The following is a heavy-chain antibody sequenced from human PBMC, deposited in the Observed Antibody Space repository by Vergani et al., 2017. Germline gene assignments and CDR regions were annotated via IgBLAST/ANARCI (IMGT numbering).Heavy chain of an antibody. D-gene: IGHD2-2*01. CDR2: ISGSGGST. CDR1: GFTFSSYA. CDR3: TTDSGSRYCSSTSCYGDY. J-gene: IGHJ4*02. V-gene: IGHV3-23*01. Sequence: EVQLLESGGGLVQPGGSLRLSCAASGFTFSSYAMSWVRQAPGKGLEWVSAISGSGGSTYYADSVKGRFTISRDNSKNTLYLQMNSLRAEDTAVYYCTTDSGSRYCSSTSCYGDYWGQGTLVTVSS.